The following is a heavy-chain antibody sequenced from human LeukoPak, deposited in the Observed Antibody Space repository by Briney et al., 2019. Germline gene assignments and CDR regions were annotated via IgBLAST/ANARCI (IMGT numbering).Heavy chain of an antibody. V-gene: IGHV1-69*13. D-gene: IGHD3-16*01. J-gene: IGHJ6*02. CDR3: ARTQAYMDV. Sequence: SVKVSCKASGGTFIHYSISWVRQAPGQGLEWMGGIIPVFGTTNYAQKFQGRVTITADQSTSTAYMELTSLTSEDTAVYFCARTQAYMDVWGQGTTVTVSS. CDR1: GGTFIHYS. CDR2: IIPVFGTT.